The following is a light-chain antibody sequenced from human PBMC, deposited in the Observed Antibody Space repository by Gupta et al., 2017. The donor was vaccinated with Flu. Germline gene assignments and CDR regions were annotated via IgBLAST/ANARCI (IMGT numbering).Light chain of an antibody. CDR3: QHQSKCPHI. V-gene: IGKV3-11*01. Sequence: ETVLTQSPATLSLSPGERVALSCRASQSVSSSLAWYQQKVGQAPRLLIYEASNRAPGIPARFSGSGSGTEFTLTISRREPEDFAVYYCQHQSKCPHIFGQGTMVDSK. J-gene: IGKJ2*01. CDR2: EAS. CDR1: QSVSSS.